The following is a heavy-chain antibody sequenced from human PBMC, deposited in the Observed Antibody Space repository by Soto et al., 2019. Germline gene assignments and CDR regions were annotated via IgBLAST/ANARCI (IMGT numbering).Heavy chain of an antibody. V-gene: IGHV4-59*08. CDR3: ARGTPSPLIVRSSRGPWFDP. D-gene: IGHD2-15*01. CDR2: IYDSGGT. Sequence: PSGTLSLTCHVSWGSLSRYYWSWIRQPPGKGLGWVGYIYDSGGTNYNPSLKSRVTIPVDTSKMQVSLKLSSVTAADTAVYFCARGTPSPLIVRSSRGPWFDPWGQGTLVTVSS. CDR1: WGSLSRYY. J-gene: IGHJ5*02.